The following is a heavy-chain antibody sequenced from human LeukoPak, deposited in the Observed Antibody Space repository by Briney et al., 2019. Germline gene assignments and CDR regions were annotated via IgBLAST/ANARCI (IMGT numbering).Heavy chain of an antibody. CDR2: TYYRSKWYN. V-gene: IGHV6-1*01. J-gene: IGHJ4*02. CDR3: ARSPSPYSSDWYFDY. CDR1: GDSVSSNSVT. D-gene: IGHD6-19*01. Sequence: SQTLSLTCAISGDSVSSNSVTWNWIRQSPSRGLEWLGRTYYRSKWYNDYAVSVKSRITINPDISKNQFSLQLNSVTPEDTAVYYCARSPSPYSSDWYFDYWGQGTLVTVSS.